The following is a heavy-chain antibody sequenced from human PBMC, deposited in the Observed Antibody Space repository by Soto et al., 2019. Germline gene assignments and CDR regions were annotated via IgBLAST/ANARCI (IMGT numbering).Heavy chain of an antibody. CDR2: IIPILGIA. V-gene: IGHV1-69*02. CDR1: GGTFSSYT. J-gene: IGHJ6*02. CDR3: ARKYWRGMDV. D-gene: IGHD2-15*01. Sequence: QVQLVQSGAEVKKPGSSVKVSCKASGGTFSSYTISWVRQAPGQGLEWMGRIIPILGIANYAQKFQGRVTITADKATSTAYMELSSLRSGDTAVYYCARKYWRGMDVWGQGTTVTVSS.